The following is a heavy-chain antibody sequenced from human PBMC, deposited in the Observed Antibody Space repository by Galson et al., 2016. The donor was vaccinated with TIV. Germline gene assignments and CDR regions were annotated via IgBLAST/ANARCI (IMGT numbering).Heavy chain of an antibody. V-gene: IGHV3-11*01. D-gene: IGHD2-2*02. CDR3: ARDCSSTNCYTDPIYFDS. J-gene: IGHJ4*02. Sequence: GSLRLSCAASGFPFSDYYMSWVRQAPGKGLEWLSYIGSTGRAIYYADSVKGRFIISRDNAKNSLYLQMNSLRIEDTAVYYCARDCSSTNCYTDPIYFDSWGQGALVTVAS. CDR1: GFPFSDYY. CDR2: IGSTGRAI.